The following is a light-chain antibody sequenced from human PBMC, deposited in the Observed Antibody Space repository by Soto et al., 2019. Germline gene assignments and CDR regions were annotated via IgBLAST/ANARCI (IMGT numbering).Light chain of an antibody. CDR3: QQRSNWPPTHT. V-gene: IGKV3-11*01. CDR2: DAS. J-gene: IGKJ2*01. CDR1: QSVSSS. Sequence: EIVLTQSPATLSLSPGERATLSCRASQSVSSSLAWYQQKPGQAPRLLIYDASNRATGIPARFSGSGSGTDFTLTISSLEPEDFAVYYRQQRSNWPPTHTFGQGTKLEIK.